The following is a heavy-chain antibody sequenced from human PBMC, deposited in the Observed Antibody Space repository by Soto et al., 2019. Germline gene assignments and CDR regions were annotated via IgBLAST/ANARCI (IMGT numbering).Heavy chain of an antibody. D-gene: IGHD5-18*01. V-gene: IGHV4-61*01. J-gene: IGHJ4*02. CDR2: VSYTGDT. CDR1: GCSVYSGSYY. Sequence: PSETLSLTCTVSGCSVYSGSYYWSWIRQPPGKGLEWIGYVSYTGDTNYNPSLKSRVTMSVDTSKNQFFLRLSSVTEADTAVYYCARGPTLYTYGHFDYWGQGTLVTVSS. CDR3: ARGPTLYTYGHFDY.